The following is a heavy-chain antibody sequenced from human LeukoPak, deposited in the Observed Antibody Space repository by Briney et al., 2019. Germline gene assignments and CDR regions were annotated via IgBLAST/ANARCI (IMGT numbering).Heavy chain of an antibody. J-gene: IGHJ5*02. Sequence: GGSLRLSCAASGFAVSGNYMSWVRQAPGXGLEWVXVIYSGADTYYADSVKXRFTISRHSSQNTVYLQMNSLRAEDTAVYYCARAQYCSGGSCYSGTLGSWGQGTLVTVSS. CDR1: GFAVSGNY. CDR3: ARAQYCSGGSCYSGTLGS. D-gene: IGHD2-15*01. V-gene: IGHV3-53*04. CDR2: IYSGADT.